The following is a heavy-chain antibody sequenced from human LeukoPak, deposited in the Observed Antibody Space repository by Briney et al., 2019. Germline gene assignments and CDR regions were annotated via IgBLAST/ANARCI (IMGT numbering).Heavy chain of an antibody. J-gene: IGHJ4*02. CDR1: GGTFSSYA. Sequence: GASVKVSCKASGGTFSSYAISWVRQAPGQGLEWMGGIIPIFGTANYAQKFQGRVTITADESTSTAYMELSSLRSEDTAVYYCAREGGSSSGYFDYGGQGPLAPVSS. D-gene: IGHD6-6*01. CDR2: IIPIFGTA. CDR3: AREGGSSSGYFDY. V-gene: IGHV1-69*13.